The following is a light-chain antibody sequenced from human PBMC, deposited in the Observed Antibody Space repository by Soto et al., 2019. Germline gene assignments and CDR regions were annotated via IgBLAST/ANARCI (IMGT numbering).Light chain of an antibody. CDR2: LNNDGSH. CDR3: QTWGTGFQV. V-gene: IGLV4-69*01. J-gene: IGLJ2*01. Sequence: QPVLTQPPSASASLGASVKLTCTLSSGHSSYAIAWHQKQPEKGHRYLMDLNNDGSHTKEDGIPDRFSGSSSVTERYLIISTLQSEDEADYYCQTWGTGFQVFGGGTKLTVL. CDR1: SGHSSYA.